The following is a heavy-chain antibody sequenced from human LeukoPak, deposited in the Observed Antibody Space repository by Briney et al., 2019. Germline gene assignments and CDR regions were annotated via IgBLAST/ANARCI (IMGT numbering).Heavy chain of an antibody. V-gene: IGHV4-39*01. D-gene: IGHD2-2*01. J-gene: IGHJ4*02. CDR1: GGSISSSSYY. CDR3: ARGGVRSTSCCRFDY. Sequence: SETLSLTCTVSGGSISSSSYYWGWIRQPPGKGLEWIGSIYYSGSTYYNPSLKSRVTISVDTSKNQFSLKLSSVTAADTAVYYCARGGVRSTSCCRFDYWGQGTLVTVSS. CDR2: IYYSGST.